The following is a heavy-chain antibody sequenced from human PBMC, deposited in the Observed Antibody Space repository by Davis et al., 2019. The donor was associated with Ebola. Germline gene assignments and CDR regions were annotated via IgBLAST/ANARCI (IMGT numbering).Heavy chain of an antibody. J-gene: IGHJ6*02. CDR3: ARGVWYGKAV. V-gene: IGHV1-8*03. CDR2: MNPNSGNT. Sequence: SVPVSCQASVYTFISYDLYWVRQATGLGLKWMGWMNPNSGNTGYPQKFQGRITITRNTSISTAYMELGILRYEDTAVYYGARGVWYGKAVWGQGTTVTVSS. CDR1: VYTFISYD.